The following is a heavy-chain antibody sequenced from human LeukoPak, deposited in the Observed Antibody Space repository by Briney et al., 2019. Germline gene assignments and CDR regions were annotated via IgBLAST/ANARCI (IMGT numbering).Heavy chain of an antibody. Sequence: PSETLSLTCTVSGSSISNWYWSWVRQPPGKGLEFIGHVHYSGTTNYNPSLRSRVTISIDTSKKHFFLKLKSVTAADTAVYYCATGYGDFRVEGRYFYSWGQGTLVTVSS. D-gene: IGHD4-17*01. CDR1: GSSISNWY. CDR3: ATGYGDFRVEGRYFYS. V-gene: IGHV4-59*01. J-gene: IGHJ4*02. CDR2: VHYSGTT.